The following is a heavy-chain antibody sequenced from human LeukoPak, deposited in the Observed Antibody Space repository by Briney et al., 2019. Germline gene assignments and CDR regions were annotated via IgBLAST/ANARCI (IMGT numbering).Heavy chain of an antibody. CDR1: GFTFSSYG. J-gene: IGHJ5*02. V-gene: IGHV3-30*18. CDR3: AKDLGTTVTTKEFDP. CDR2: ISYDGSNK. Sequence: PGGSLRLSCAASGFTFSSYGTHWVRQAPGKGLGWVAVISYDGSNKYYADSVKGRFTISRDNSKNTLYLQMNSLRAEDTAVYYCAKDLGTTVTTKEFDPWGPGTLVTVSS. D-gene: IGHD4-17*01.